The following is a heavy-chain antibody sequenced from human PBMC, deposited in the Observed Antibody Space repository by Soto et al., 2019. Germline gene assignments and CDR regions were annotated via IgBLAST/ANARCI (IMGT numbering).Heavy chain of an antibody. CDR2: ISSSSSYI. D-gene: IGHD3-9*01. CDR1: GFIFSDYY. Sequence: QVHLVESGGGLVKPGGSLRLSCVGSGFIFSDYYMVWVRQAPGKGLEWVSYISSSSSYIKYADSVKGRFTISRDNAKNSLYLQMNSLRAEDTAVYYCAREYYDIESSGDPWGQGTLVTVSS. V-gene: IGHV3-11*06. CDR3: AREYYDIESSGDP. J-gene: IGHJ5*02.